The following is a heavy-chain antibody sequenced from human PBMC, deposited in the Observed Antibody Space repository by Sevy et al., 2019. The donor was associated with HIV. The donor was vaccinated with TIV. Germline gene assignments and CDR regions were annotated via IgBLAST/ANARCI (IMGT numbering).Heavy chain of an antibody. D-gene: IGHD3-16*01. CDR3: AKVGRSISGEY. J-gene: IGHJ4*02. CDR1: GFTFSSYW. Sequence: GGSLRLSCSASGFTFSSYWMSWVRQTPGKGLEWVANINQDGSEKQYVDSMKGRFTISRDNGKNSLYLQMNSLRVEDTAIYYCAKVGRSISGEYCGQGTLLTVSS. CDR2: INQDGSEK. V-gene: IGHV3-7*03.